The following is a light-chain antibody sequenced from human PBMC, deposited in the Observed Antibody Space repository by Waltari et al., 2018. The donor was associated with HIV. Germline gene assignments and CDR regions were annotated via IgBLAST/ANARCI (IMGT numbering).Light chain of an antibody. V-gene: IGKV3-15*01. Sequence: EILMTQSPATLSMSPGGGATLSCRASESVHSNLAWFQHKPGQAPRLLIYAASTRATGVPDRFSASGSGTDFTLTIRSLQSEDFAIYFCQQYHKRHETFGQGTKLEIK. CDR3: QQYHKRHET. CDR1: ESVHSN. J-gene: IGKJ2*01. CDR2: AAS.